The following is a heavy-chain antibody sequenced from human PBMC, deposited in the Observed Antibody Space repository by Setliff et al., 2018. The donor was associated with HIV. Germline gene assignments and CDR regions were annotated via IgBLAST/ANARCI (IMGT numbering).Heavy chain of an antibody. J-gene: IGHJ6*03. CDR3: ALTGHRLLRGYMDV. D-gene: IGHD2-15*01. CDR1: GGSINKYY. Sequence: SETLSLTCTVSGGSINKYYWSWIRQSAGRGLEWIGRIYSTGSINYNPSLKSRVTMSVDTAKNQFSLNLTSVTAADTAIYYCALTGHRLLRGYMDVWGKGTTVTVSS. CDR2: IYSTGSI. V-gene: IGHV4-4*07.